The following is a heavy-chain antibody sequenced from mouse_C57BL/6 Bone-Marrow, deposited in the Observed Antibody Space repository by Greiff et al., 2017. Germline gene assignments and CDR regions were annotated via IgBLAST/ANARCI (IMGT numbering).Heavy chain of an antibody. CDR1: GFNIKDDY. CDR2: IDPENGDT. D-gene: IGHD2-5*01. Sequence: VQLKESGAELVRPGASVKLSCTASGFNIKDDYMHWVKQRPEQGLEWIGWIDPENGDTEYASKFQGKATITADTSSNTAYLQLSSLTSEDTAVYYCTTPAYYSNYDAMDYWGQGTSVTVSS. V-gene: IGHV14-4*01. J-gene: IGHJ4*01. CDR3: TTPAYYSNYDAMDY.